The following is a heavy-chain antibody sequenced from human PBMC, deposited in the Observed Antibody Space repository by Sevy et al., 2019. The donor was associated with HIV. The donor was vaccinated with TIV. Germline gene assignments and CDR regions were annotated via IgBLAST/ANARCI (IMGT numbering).Heavy chain of an antibody. J-gene: IGHJ3*01. V-gene: IGHV6-1*01. CDR1: GDSVSSNSAA. CDR2: THYRSKWYN. Sequence: KQSQTLSLTCVISGDSVSSNSAAWNWIRQSPSRGLEWLGSTHYRSKWYNDYAVSVKGRISINADTSKNQFSLQLNSVTPEHKAVYYCARACCSSVSFGVLGAFDFWGQGTMVTVSS. D-gene: IGHD2-2*01. CDR3: ARACCSSVSFGVLGAFDF.